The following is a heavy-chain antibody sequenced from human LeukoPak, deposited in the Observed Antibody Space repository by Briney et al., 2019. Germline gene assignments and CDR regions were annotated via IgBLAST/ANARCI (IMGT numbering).Heavy chain of an antibody. D-gene: IGHD3-10*01. CDR1: GFTFSSYS. Sequence: GGSLRLSCAASGFTFSSYSMNWVRQAPGKGLEWVSSISSSSSYIYYADSVKGRFTISRDNAKNSLYLQMNSLRAEDTAVYYCARDLESGSYYNTLYYYGMDVWGQGTTVTVSS. J-gene: IGHJ6*02. CDR3: ARDLESGSYYNTLYYYGMDV. V-gene: IGHV3-21*01. CDR2: ISSSSSYI.